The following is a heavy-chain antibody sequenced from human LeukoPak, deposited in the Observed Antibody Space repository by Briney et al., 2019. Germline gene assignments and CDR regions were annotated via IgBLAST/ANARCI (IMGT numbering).Heavy chain of an antibody. CDR1: GGSISSSGYY. Sequence: SETLSFTCSVSGGSISSSGYYWNWIRQPPGKGLEWVGSIYYSGTTYYNSSLKSRVTISEDTSKNRFSLMLTSVTAADTAVYYCARQVSDYFYYYIDVWGEGTTVIVSS. CDR3: ARQVSDYFYYYIDV. CDR2: IYYSGTT. J-gene: IGHJ6*03. V-gene: IGHV4-39*01.